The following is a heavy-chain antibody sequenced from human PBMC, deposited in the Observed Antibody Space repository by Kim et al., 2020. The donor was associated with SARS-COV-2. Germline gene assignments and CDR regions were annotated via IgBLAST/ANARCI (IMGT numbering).Heavy chain of an antibody. Sequence: GGSLRLSCAASRFTFSSHGMHWVRQAPGKGLEWVAVISHDGSSEYYADSVKGRFTISRDNSKNTLSLEMNSLRAEDTAMYYCVKDRSSGWYFFDKWGQGTLVTVSS. V-gene: IGHV3-30*18. J-gene: IGHJ4*02. CDR3: VKDRSSGWYFFDK. D-gene: IGHD6-19*01. CDR1: RFTFSSHG. CDR2: ISHDGSSE.